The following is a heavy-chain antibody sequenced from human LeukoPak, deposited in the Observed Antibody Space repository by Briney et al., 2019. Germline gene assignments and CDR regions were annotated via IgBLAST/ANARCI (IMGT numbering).Heavy chain of an antibody. D-gene: IGHD6-19*01. CDR1: GFTFSSYA. Sequence: GRSLRLSCAASGFTFSSYAMHWVRQAPGKGLEWVAVISYDGSNKYYADSVKGRFTTSRDNSKNTLYLQMNSLRAEDTAVYYYARDSFIAVNGLGYWGQGTLVTVSS. J-gene: IGHJ4*02. CDR2: ISYDGSNK. V-gene: IGHV3-30-3*01. CDR3: ARDSFIAVNGLGY.